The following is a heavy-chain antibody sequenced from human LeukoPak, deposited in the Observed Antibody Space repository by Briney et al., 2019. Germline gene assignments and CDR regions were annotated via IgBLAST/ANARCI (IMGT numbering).Heavy chain of an antibody. Sequence: SETLSLTCTVSGGSISSNFWSWIRQPPGKGLEYIGYIYNGGTTNYNPSLKSRVTISADTSKNQFSLKLSSVTAADTAIYYCAKSFSETERATITAYWGQGTLVTVSS. CDR2: IYNGGTT. CDR1: GGSISSNF. CDR3: AKSFSETERATITAY. D-gene: IGHD5-24*01. J-gene: IGHJ4*02. V-gene: IGHV4-59*01.